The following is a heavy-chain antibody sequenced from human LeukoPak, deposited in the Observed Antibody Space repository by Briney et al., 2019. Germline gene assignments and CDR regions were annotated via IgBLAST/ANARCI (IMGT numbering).Heavy chain of an antibody. V-gene: IGHV7-4-1*02. CDR2: INTNTGNP. J-gene: IGHJ6*03. Sequence: ASVKVSCKASGGTFSSYAISWVRQAPGQGLEWMGWINTNTGNPTYAQGFTGRFVFSLDTSVSTAYLQISSLKAEDTAVYYCASVPIPYDFWSGSLANYYYYMDVWGKGTTVTVSS. D-gene: IGHD3-3*01. CDR1: GGTFSSYA. CDR3: ASVPIPYDFWSGSLANYYYYMDV.